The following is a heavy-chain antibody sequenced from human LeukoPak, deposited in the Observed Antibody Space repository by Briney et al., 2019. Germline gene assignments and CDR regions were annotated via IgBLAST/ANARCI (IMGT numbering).Heavy chain of an antibody. CDR1: GFTFSSYA. Sequence: QSGGSLRLSCAASGFTFSSYAMSWVRQAPGKGLEWVSAISGSGGSTYYADSVKGRFTISRDNSKNTLYLQMNSLRAEDTAVYYCAKPPARYYYDSSGELPDYWGQGTLVTVSS. V-gene: IGHV3-23*01. CDR2: ISGSGGST. D-gene: IGHD3-22*01. J-gene: IGHJ4*02. CDR3: AKPPARYYYDSSGELPDY.